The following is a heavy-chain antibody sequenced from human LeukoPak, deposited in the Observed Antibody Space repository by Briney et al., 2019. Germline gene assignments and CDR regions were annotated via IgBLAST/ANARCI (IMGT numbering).Heavy chain of an antibody. CDR2: ISSNGGST. D-gene: IGHD4-17*01. CDR1: GFTFSSYA. V-gene: IGHV3-64*01. J-gene: IGHJ4*02. Sequence: GGPLRLSCAASGFTFSSYAMHWVRQAPGKGLEYVSAISSNGGSTYYANSVKGRFTISRDNSKNTLYLQMGSLRAEDMAVYYCARDSADGDYDYWGQGTLVTVSS. CDR3: ARDSADGDYDY.